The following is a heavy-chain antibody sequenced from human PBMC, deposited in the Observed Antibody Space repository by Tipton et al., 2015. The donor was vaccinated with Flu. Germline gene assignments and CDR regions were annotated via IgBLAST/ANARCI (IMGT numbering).Heavy chain of an antibody. J-gene: IGHJ4*02. CDR1: GDSISSDYY. CDR3: ARDCSGGACFRLDY. D-gene: IGHD2-15*01. CDR2: VSRTGST. Sequence: TLSLTCAVSGDSISSDYYWGWIRQFPGKGLEWIGTVSRTGSTIYNPSLMSRVTISIDTSKNQFSLKMKSVTATDMAVYYCARDCSGGACFRLDYWGQGTLVTVSS. V-gene: IGHV4-38-2*01.